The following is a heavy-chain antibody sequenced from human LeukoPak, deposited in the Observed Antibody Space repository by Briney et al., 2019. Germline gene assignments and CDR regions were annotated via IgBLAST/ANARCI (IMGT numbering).Heavy chain of an antibody. D-gene: IGHD6-19*01. J-gene: IGHJ5*02. V-gene: IGHV4-59*12. CDR1: GGSISRYY. Sequence: PSETLSLTCTVSGGSISRYYWSWIRQPPGKGLEWIGYIYYSGSTYYNPSLKSRVTISVDTSKNQFSLKLSSVTAADTAVYYCARAASRAQWQVRQGWFDPWGQGTLVTVSS. CDR3: ARAASRAQWQVRQGWFDP. CDR2: IYYSGST.